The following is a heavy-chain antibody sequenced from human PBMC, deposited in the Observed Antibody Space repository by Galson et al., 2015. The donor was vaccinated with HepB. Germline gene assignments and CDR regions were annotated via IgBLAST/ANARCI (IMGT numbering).Heavy chain of an antibody. V-gene: IGHV1-69-2*01. CDR1: GYTFTDYY. J-gene: IGHJ3*02. CDR3: AREWFKEYRDAFDI. Sequence: VKVSCKVSGYTFTDYYMHWVQQAPGKGLEWMGLVDPEDGETIYAEKFQGRVTMTTDTSTSTAYMELRSLRSDDTAVYYCAREWFKEYRDAFDIWGQGTMVTVSS. D-gene: IGHD3-10*01. CDR2: VDPEDGET.